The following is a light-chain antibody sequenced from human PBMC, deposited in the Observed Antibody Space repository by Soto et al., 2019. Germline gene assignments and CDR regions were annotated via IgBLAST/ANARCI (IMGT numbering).Light chain of an antibody. J-gene: IGKJ1*01. CDR3: QQYGSSPWT. CDR1: QTINNN. Sequence: VMTQAPATLSVSPGERATLSCRASQTINNNVAWYQLKDGQVPRLLIYGASTRAADVPARFSGGGSGTEFTLTISRLEPEDFAVYYCQQYGSSPWTFGHGTKVDI. CDR2: GAS. V-gene: IGKV3-15*01.